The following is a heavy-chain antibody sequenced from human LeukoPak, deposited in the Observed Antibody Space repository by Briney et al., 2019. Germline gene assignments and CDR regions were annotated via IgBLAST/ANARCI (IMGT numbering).Heavy chain of an antibody. J-gene: IGHJ6*03. V-gene: IGHV1-69*04. CDR2: IIPMLGVA. D-gene: IGHD6-13*01. CDR3: ARDHWQQQDYYMDV. Sequence: SAKVSCKASGGTFSSYTISWVRQAPGQGLEWMGRIIPMLGVANYAQKFQGRVTITADKSTTTAYMELSSLRSEDTAVYYCARDHWQQQDYYMDVWGKGTTVTVSS. CDR1: GGTFSSYT.